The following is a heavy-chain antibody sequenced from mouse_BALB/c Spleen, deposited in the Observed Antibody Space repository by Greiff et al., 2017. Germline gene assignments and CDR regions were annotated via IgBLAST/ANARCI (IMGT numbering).Heavy chain of an antibody. J-gene: IGHJ4*01. Sequence: EVKLVESGGGLVQPGGSRKLSCAASGFTFSSFGMHWVRQAPEKGLEWVAYISSGSSTIYYADTVKGRFTISRDNPKNTLFLQMTSLRSEDTAMYYCARSGIYYDSNYAMDYWGQGTSVTVSS. CDR3: ARSGIYYDSNYAMDY. D-gene: IGHD2-4*01. V-gene: IGHV5-17*02. CDR2: ISSGSSTI. CDR1: GFTFSSFG.